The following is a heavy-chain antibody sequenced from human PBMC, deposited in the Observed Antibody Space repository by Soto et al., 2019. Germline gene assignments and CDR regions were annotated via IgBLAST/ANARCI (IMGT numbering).Heavy chain of an antibody. CDR2: ISSNGGTT. J-gene: IGHJ4*02. Sequence: EVQLAESGGGMVQPGGSLRLSCVASGFTFSSYDMHCVRQAPGKGLEYVSSISSNGGTTYYGNSVKGRFTISRDNSKNTLYLQMGSLRAEDMAVYYCVRRVSGTYDYWGQGTLVTVSS. CDR1: GFTFSSYD. D-gene: IGHD3-10*01. V-gene: IGHV3-64*01. CDR3: VRRVSGTYDY.